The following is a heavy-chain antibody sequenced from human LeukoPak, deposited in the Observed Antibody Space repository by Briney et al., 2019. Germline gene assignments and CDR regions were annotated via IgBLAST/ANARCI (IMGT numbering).Heavy chain of an antibody. D-gene: IGHD6-19*01. CDR2: INPNSGGT. CDR3: ATTTATSGSSLY. V-gene: IGHV1-2*02. J-gene: IGHJ4*02. CDR1: GYTFTGYY. Sequence: ASVKVSCKASGYTFTGYYMHWVRQAPGQGLEWMGWINPNSGGTNYAQKFQGRVTMTAERSTNTAYMELRGLTLDDTAVFYCATTTATSGSSLYWGQGTLVNVAS.